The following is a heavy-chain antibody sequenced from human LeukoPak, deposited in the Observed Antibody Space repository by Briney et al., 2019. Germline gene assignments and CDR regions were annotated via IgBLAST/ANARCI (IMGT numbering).Heavy chain of an antibody. V-gene: IGHV1-24*01. J-gene: IGHJ4*02. Sequence: ASVKVSCKVSGYTLTELSMHWVRQAPGKGLEWMGGFDPEDGETIYAQKFQGRVTMTEDTSTDTAYMELGSLRSEDTAVYSCATGIAAAPLEVWDYWGQGTLVTVSS. CDR3: ATGIAAAPLEVWDY. CDR2: FDPEDGET. CDR1: GYTLTELS. D-gene: IGHD6-13*01.